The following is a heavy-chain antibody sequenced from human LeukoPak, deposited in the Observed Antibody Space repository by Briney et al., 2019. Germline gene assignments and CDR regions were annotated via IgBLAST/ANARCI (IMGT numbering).Heavy chain of an antibody. J-gene: IGHJ3*02. CDR3: ARPIYGDLEMDAFDI. V-gene: IGHV4-59*01. D-gene: IGHD4-17*01. CDR2: IYYSGST. CDR1: GGSFSAYY. Sequence: SETLSLTCAVYGGSFSAYYWSWIRQPPGKGLEWIGYIYYSGSTNYNPSLKSRVTISVDTSKNQFSLKLSSVTAADTAVYYCARPIYGDLEMDAFDIWGQGTMVTVSS.